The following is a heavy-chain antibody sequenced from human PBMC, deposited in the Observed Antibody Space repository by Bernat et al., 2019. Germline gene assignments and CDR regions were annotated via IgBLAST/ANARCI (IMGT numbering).Heavy chain of an antibody. V-gene: IGHV4-39*01. CDR1: GGSISSSSYY. D-gene: IGHD1-1*01. J-gene: IGHJ6*03. Sequence: QLQLQESGPGLVKPSETLSLTCTVSGGSISSSSYYWGWIRQPPGKGLEWIGSIYYSGITYYNPSLKSRVTISVDTSKNQFSLKLSSVTAADTAVYYCATPDENDYMDVWGKGTTVTVSS. CDR3: ATPDENDYMDV. CDR2: IYYSGIT.